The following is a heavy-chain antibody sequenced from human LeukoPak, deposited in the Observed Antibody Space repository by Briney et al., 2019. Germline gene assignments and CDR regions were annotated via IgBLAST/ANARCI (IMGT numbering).Heavy chain of an antibody. Sequence: ASVKVSCKASGYTFTSYYMHWVRQAPGQGLEWMGIINPSGGSTSYAQKFQGRVTMTRDTSTSTVYMELSSLRSEDTAVYYCARGADIVVVVAATLSYFDYWGQGTLVTVPS. CDR2: INPSGGST. CDR3: ARGADIVVVVAATLSYFDY. D-gene: IGHD2-15*01. CDR1: GYTFTSYY. J-gene: IGHJ4*02. V-gene: IGHV1-46*01.